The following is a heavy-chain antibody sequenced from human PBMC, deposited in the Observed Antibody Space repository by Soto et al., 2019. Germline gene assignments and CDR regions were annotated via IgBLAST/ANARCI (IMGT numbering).Heavy chain of an antibody. Sequence: SQTLSLTCAISGDSVSSNSAAWNWIRQSPSRGLEWLGRTYYGSKWYNDYAVSVKSRITINPDTSKNQFSLQLNSVTPEDTAVYYCARVEQWLGALYSHYGMDVWGQGTTVTVSS. V-gene: IGHV6-1*01. D-gene: IGHD6-19*01. CDR3: ARVEQWLGALYSHYGMDV. CDR2: TYYGSKWYN. CDR1: GDSVSSNSAA. J-gene: IGHJ6*02.